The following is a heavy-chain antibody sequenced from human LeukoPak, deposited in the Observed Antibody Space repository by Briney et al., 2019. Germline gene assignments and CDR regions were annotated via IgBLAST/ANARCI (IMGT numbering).Heavy chain of an antibody. Sequence: ASVKVSRKASGYTFTSYYMHWVRQAPGQGLEWMGIINPSGGSTSYAQKFQGRVTMTRDTSTSTVYMELSSLRSEDTAVYYCARDGTVTTSVPDAFDIWGQGIMVTVSS. J-gene: IGHJ3*02. V-gene: IGHV1-46*01. CDR2: INPSGGST. CDR1: GYTFTSYY. D-gene: IGHD4-17*01. CDR3: ARDGTVTTSVPDAFDI.